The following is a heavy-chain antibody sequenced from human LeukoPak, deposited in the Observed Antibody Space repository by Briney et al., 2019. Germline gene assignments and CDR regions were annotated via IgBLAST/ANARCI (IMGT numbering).Heavy chain of an antibody. V-gene: IGHV4-38-2*02. Sequence: SETLSLTCTVSGYSISSGYYWGWIRQPPGKGLEWIGSIYHSGSTSYNPSLKSRVTISVDTSKNQFSLKLSSVTAADTAVYYCARGQPLVGYFDYWGQGTPVTVSS. D-gene: IGHD2-15*01. CDR2: IYHSGST. CDR3: ARGQPLVGYFDY. J-gene: IGHJ4*02. CDR1: GYSISSGYY.